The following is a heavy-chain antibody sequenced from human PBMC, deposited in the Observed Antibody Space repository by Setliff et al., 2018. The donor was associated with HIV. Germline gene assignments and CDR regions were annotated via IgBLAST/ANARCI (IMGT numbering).Heavy chain of an antibody. D-gene: IGHD2-15*01. CDR2: INPGDSDS. Sequence: PGESLKISCKTSGYNFATYYIVWVRQMPGKGLEWMGRINPGDSDSRYSPSFEGQVTISADKSVSTAYLQWSSLKASDTAMYYCARQAVDCSGGACYSTSAFDYWGQGTLVTVSS. J-gene: IGHJ4*02. V-gene: IGHV5-51*01. CDR3: ARQAVDCSGGACYSTSAFDY. CDR1: GYNFATYY.